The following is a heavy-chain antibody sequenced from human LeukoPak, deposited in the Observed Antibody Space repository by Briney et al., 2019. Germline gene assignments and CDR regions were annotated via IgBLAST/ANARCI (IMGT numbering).Heavy chain of an antibody. J-gene: IGHJ4*02. CDR1: GFTFDDYA. V-gene: IGHV3-9*01. CDR2: ISWNSGSI. D-gene: IGHD1-26*01. CDR3: AKAYSGSSGYYFDY. Sequence: GGSLRLSCAASGFTFDDYAMHWVRHAPGKGLEWVSGISWNSGSIGYADSVKGRFTISRDNAKNSLYLQMNSLRAEDTALYYCAKAYSGSSGYYFDYWGQGTLVTVSS.